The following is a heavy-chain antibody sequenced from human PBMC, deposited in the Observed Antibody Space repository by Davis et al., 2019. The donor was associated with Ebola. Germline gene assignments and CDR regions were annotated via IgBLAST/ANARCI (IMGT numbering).Heavy chain of an antibody. CDR2: ISSSSSYI. CDR1: GFTFSSYS. CDR3: AKDISRSSASSTYYFDY. V-gene: IGHV3-21*04. Sequence: GGSLRLSCAASGFTFSSYSMNWVRQAPGKGLEWVSSISSSSSYIYYADSVKGRFTISRDNAKNSLYLQMNSLRAEDTALYYCAKDISRSSASSTYYFDYWGQGTLVTVSS. D-gene: IGHD6-19*01. J-gene: IGHJ4*02.